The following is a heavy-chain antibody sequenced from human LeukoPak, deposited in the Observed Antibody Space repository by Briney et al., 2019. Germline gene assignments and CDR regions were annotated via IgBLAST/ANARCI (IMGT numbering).Heavy chain of an antibody. J-gene: IGHJ4*02. CDR2: IDPSDSYT. V-gene: IGHV5-10-1*01. CDR1: GYSFTSYW. D-gene: IGHD2-15*01. Sequence: GESLKISCKGSGYSFTSYWISWVRQMPGKGLGWRGRIDPSDSYTNYSPSFQGHVTISADKSISTAYLQWSSLKASDTAMYYCAAGPPVYCSGGSCYRNYWGQGTLVTVSS. CDR3: AAGPPVYCSGGSCYRNY.